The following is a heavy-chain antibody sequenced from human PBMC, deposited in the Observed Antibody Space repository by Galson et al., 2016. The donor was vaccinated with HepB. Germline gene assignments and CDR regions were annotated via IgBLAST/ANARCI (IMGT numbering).Heavy chain of an antibody. D-gene: IGHD1-26*01. J-gene: IGHJ4*02. CDR1: GGSISSSSYH. CDR3: ARGIVGDPFDY. Sequence: ETLSLTCTVSGGSISSSSYHWGWIRQPPGRGPEWIGSIYYSGGTQYNPSLKSRVTIPRDTSKNQFSLKLSSVTAAETAVYYCARGIVGDPFDYWGQGTLVTVSS. CDR2: IYYSGGT. V-gene: IGHV4-39*01.